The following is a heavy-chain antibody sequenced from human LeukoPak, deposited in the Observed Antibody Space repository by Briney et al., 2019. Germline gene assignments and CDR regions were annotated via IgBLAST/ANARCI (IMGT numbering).Heavy chain of an antibody. D-gene: IGHD1-26*01. CDR3: ARDLRVGASLDDAFDI. Sequence: SETLSLTCTVSGYSISSGYYWGWIRQPPGKGLEWIGGIYHSGNTYYNPSLKSRLTISVDTSKNHFSLKLSSVTAADTAIYYCARDLRVGASLDDAFDIWGQGTMVTVSS. J-gene: IGHJ3*02. V-gene: IGHV4-38-2*02. CDR1: GYSISSGYY. CDR2: IYHSGNT.